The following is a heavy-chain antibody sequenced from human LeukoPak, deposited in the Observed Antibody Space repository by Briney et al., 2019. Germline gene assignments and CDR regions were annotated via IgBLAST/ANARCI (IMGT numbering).Heavy chain of an antibody. J-gene: IGHJ5*02. Sequence: GRSLRLSCAASGITFRSYGMHWVRQAPGKGLEWVAVISYDGSHKYYADSVKGRFSISRDNSKNTLYLQMNSLRADDTAVYYCAKGARGDTVTSIVGLNRFDPWGQGTLVTVSS. CDR2: ISYDGSHK. CDR1: GITFRSYG. D-gene: IGHD4-17*01. CDR3: AKGARGDTVTSIVGLNRFDP. V-gene: IGHV3-30*18.